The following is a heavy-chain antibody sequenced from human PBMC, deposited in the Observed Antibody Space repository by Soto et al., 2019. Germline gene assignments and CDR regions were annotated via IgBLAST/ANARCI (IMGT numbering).Heavy chain of an antibody. V-gene: IGHV3-48*01. CDR1: GFTFSSYS. D-gene: IGHD3-10*01. J-gene: IGHJ4*02. CDR3: ARATMVRVAEFDF. CDR2: ISSSSSTI. Sequence: EVQLVESGGGLVQPGGSLRLSCAASGFTFSSYSMNWVRQAPGKGLEWVSYISSSSSTIYYADSVKGRFTISRANAKNSLYLQMNSLRAEDTAVYYCARATMVRVAEFDFWGQGTLVTVSS.